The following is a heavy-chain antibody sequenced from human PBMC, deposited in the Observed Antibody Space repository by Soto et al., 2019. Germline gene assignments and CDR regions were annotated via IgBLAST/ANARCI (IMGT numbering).Heavy chain of an antibody. Sequence: PGGSLRLSCAASGFTFSNYALHWVRQAPGRGLEWVALISFDGNNNYYANSVKGRFSISRDNSKNTLYLQMNSLRAEDTAVYYCGRCTGTSCHLGADSWGLGTLVTVSS. J-gene: IGHJ4*02. V-gene: IGHV3-30-3*01. CDR1: GFTFSNYA. CDR3: GRCTGTSCHLGADS. CDR2: ISFDGNNN. D-gene: IGHD2-2*01.